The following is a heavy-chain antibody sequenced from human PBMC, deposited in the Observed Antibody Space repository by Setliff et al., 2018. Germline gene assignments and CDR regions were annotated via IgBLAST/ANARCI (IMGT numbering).Heavy chain of an antibody. CDR2: ISGRGGST. D-gene: IGHD2-15*01. Sequence: GGSLRLSCAASGFTFSSSAMSWVRQAPGKGLEWVSTISGRGGSTYDADSVKGRFTISRDNSKNTLYLQMNSLKAEDTAVYYCAKERTVEYCSGGTCYFDYWGQGTLVTVSS. V-gene: IGHV3-23*01. J-gene: IGHJ4*02. CDR1: GFTFSSSA. CDR3: AKERTVEYCSGGTCYFDY.